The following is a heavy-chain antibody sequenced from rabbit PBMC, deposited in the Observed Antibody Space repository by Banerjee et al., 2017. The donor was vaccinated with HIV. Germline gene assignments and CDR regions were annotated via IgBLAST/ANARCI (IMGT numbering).Heavy chain of an antibody. Sequence: EESGGDLVKPEGSLTLTCTASGFSFSSSYWICWGRQAPGKGLEWIACIDAGSSGSTYYASWAKGRFTISKTSSTVSLKMTSLTAADTATYFCASEYVSTGRAFNLWGPGTLVTVS. CDR3: ASEYVSTGRAFNL. CDR2: IDAGSSGST. D-gene: IGHD7-1*01. J-gene: IGHJ4*01. CDR1: GFSFSSSYW. V-gene: IGHV1S45*01.